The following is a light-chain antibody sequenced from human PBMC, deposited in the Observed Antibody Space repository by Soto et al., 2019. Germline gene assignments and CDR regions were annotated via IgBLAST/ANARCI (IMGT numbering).Light chain of an antibody. CDR3: QQLNSYPLT. Sequence: DLQLTQSPSFLSASVGDRVTITCRASQGISSYLAWYQQKPGKAPKLLIYAASTLQSGVPSRFSVSGSGTEFTLTISSLQPEDFATYYCQQLNSYPLTFGGGTKVEI. J-gene: IGKJ4*01. CDR1: QGISSY. V-gene: IGKV1-9*01. CDR2: AAS.